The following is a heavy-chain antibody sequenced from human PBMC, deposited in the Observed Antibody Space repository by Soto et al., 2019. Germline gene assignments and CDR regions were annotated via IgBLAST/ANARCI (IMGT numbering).Heavy chain of an antibody. V-gene: IGHV1-46*03. CDR3: ATRPSPYGDYTRLDY. CDR2: INPSGGST. J-gene: IGHJ4*02. Sequence: ASVKVSCKASGYTFTSYYMHWVRQAPGQGLEWMGIINPSGGSTSYAQKFQGRVTMTRDTSTSTVYMELSGLRSEDTAVYYCATRPSPYGDYTRLDYWGQGTLVTVSS. D-gene: IGHD4-17*01. CDR1: GYTFTSYY.